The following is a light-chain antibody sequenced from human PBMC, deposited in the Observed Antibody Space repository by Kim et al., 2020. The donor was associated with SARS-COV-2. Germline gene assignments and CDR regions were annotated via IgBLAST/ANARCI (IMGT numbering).Light chain of an antibody. Sequence: PVERATRSCRASQSFSSSYLAWYQQKPGQAPRLLIYGASSRATGIPDRFSGSGSGTDFTLTISRLEPEDFAVYYCQQYGSSRTFGQGTKVDIK. J-gene: IGKJ1*01. CDR1: QSFSSSY. V-gene: IGKV3-20*01. CDR2: GAS. CDR3: QQYGSSRT.